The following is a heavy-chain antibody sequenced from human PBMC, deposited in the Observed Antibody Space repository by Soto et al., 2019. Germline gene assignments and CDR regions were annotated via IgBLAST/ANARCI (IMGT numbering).Heavy chain of an antibody. CDR3: AGVYSSSPYRYCSGGSCYGGLVWFDP. D-gene: IGHD2-15*01. CDR1: GYTFTSYG. V-gene: IGHV1-18*01. Sequence: GASVKVSCKASGYTFTSYGISWVRQAPGQGLEWMGWISAYNGNTNYAQKLQGRVTMTTDTSTSTAYMELRSLRSDDTAVYYCAGVYSSSPYRYCSGGSCYGGLVWFDPWGQGTLVTVSS. CDR2: ISAYNGNT. J-gene: IGHJ5*02.